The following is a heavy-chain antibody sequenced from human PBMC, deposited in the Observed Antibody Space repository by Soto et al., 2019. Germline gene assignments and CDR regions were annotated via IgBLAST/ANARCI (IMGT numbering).Heavy chain of an antibody. V-gene: IGHV2-5*02. Sequence: QITLKESGPTLVKPTQTLTLTCTFSGFSLSTSGVGVGWIRQPPGKALEWLALIYWDDDKRYSPSLKSRLTITKDTSKNKVGLTTTNMDPVDTATYYCAHRPYGDYPIDYWGQGTLVTVSS. CDR1: GFSLSTSGVG. CDR3: AHRPYGDYPIDY. D-gene: IGHD4-17*01. CDR2: IYWDDDK. J-gene: IGHJ4*02.